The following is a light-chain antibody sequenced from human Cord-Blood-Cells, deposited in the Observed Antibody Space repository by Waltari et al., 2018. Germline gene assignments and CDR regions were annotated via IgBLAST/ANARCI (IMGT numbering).Light chain of an antibody. CDR3: QQYDNLPIT. V-gene: IGKV1-33*01. CDR2: DAS. CDR1: QDISNY. Sequence: DIQMTQSPSSLSASVGDRVTITCQARQDISNYLNWYQQKPGKAPTSMIYDASNLETGVPSRFSGSGSGTDFTFTISSLQPEDIATYYCQQYDNLPITFGQGTRLEIK. J-gene: IGKJ5*01.